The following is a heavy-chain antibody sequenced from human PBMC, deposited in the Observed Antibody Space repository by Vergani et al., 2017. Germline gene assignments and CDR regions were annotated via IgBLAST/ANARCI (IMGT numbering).Heavy chain of an antibody. CDR2: VDPEDGET. V-gene: IGHV1-69-2*01. D-gene: IGHD2-21*02. Sequence: EVQLVQSGAEVKKPGATVKISCKVSGYTFTDYYMHWVQQAPGKGLEWMGLVDPEDGETIYAEKFQGRVTITADTSTETAYMELSSLRSEDTAVYYCATGGIVVLTAIPLPLGYWGQGTLVTVSS. J-gene: IGHJ4*02. CDR3: ATGGIVVLTAIPLPLGY. CDR1: GYTFTDYY.